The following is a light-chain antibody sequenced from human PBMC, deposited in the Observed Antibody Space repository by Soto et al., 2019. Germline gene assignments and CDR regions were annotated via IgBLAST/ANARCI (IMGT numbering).Light chain of an antibody. Sequence: DIQMTQSPSSLSASVGDRVVITCQASHDIGIYLNWYQQKPGKAPKLLIYDAFNLEAGVPSRFRRSASWIDLPFSLICLHPEDIATYYCQQYDNLPPYTFGQGTKLQIK. CDR3: QQYDNLPPYT. J-gene: IGKJ2*01. CDR1: HDIGIY. V-gene: IGKV1-33*01. CDR2: DAF.